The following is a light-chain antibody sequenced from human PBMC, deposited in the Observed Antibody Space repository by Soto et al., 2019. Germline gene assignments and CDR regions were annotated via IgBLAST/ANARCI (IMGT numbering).Light chain of an antibody. CDR1: QSVNSN. J-gene: IGKJ4*01. V-gene: IGKV3-15*01. CDR3: QPYNNWPLT. Sequence: EIVMTQSPATLSVSPGERATLSCRASQSVNSNLAWYQQKPGQAPRLLIYGASTRATGIPTRFSGSRSGAEFTLTINSLQSEDFAVYYCQPYNNWPLTFGGGTKGDIK. CDR2: GAS.